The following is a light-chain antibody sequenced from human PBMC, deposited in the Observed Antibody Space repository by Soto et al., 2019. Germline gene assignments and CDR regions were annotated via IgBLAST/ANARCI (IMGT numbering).Light chain of an antibody. J-gene: IGKJ3*01. V-gene: IGKV1-39*01. CDR2: AAS. CDR3: QPSYSTPHT. CDR1: QSISSY. Sequence: DIQMTQSPSSLSSSVGARVTITCRASQSISSYLNWYQQKPGKAPKLLIYAASRLQSVFTSRFSGSESGTDFTLTISSLQHEDFATYCYQPSYSTPHTFGPGTTVPIK.